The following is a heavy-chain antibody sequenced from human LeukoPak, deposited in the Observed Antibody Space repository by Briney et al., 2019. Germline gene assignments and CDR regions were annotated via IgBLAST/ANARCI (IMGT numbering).Heavy chain of an antibody. CDR3: ARDRSVANHWHGFDP. V-gene: IGHV3-11*04. CDR2: ISRSGSTI. Sequence: PGGSLRLSCAASGFTFSDYYMSWIRQAPGKGLEWVSYISRSGSTIYYADSVKGRFTISRDNAKNSLYLQMNSLRAEDTAVYYCARDRSVANHWHGFDPWGQGTLVTVSS. J-gene: IGHJ5*02. D-gene: IGHD6-19*01. CDR1: GFTFSDYY.